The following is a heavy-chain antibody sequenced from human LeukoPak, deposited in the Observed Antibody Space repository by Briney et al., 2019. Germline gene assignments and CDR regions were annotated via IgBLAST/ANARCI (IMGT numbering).Heavy chain of an antibody. CDR2: ISSSGGTN. V-gene: IGHV3-48*03. D-gene: IGHD1-26*01. CDR3: ARATYSGSYFGL. CDR1: GFTFSSYA. Sequence: PGGSLRLSCAASGFTFSSYAMSWVRQAPGEGLEWVSYISSSGGTNFYADSVKGRFTISRDNAKNSLYLQINSLRAEDTAIYYCARATYSGSYFGLWGQGTLVTVSS. J-gene: IGHJ5*02.